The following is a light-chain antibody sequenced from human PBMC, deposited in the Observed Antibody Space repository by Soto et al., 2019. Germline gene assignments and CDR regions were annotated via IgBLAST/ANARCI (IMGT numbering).Light chain of an antibody. J-gene: IGLJ1*01. CDR1: TRDIAGYNY. CDR3: TSFSSSTSLYV. CDR2: QVT. Sequence: QSALTQPASVSGSPGQSITTACTGTTRDIAGYNYISWYQQLPGKAPKLMIYQVTIRPSGISNRFSGSKSGNTASLTISGLQAEDEADYYCTSFSSSTSLYVFGTGNKVTVL. V-gene: IGLV2-14*01.